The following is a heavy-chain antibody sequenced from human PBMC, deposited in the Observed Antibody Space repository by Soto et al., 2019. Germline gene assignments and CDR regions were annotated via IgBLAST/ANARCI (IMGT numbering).Heavy chain of an antibody. V-gene: IGHV4-34*01. D-gene: IGHD5-12*01. J-gene: IGHJ4*02. Sequence: QVQLQQWGAGLLKPSETLSLTCAVYGGSFSGYYWSWIRQPPGKGLEWIGEINHSGSTNYNPSLKSRVTRSVDTSKNQFSLKLSSVTAADTAVYYCARGRTWLRFSGFDYWGQGTLVTVSS. CDR3: ARGRTWLRFSGFDY. CDR2: INHSGST. CDR1: GGSFSGYY.